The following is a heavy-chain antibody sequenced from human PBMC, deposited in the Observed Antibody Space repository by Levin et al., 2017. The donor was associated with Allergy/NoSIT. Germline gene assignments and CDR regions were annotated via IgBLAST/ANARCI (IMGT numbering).Heavy chain of an antibody. J-gene: IGHJ4*02. CDR3: ARLRQQYSSGPIDY. D-gene: IGHD6-19*01. CDR1: GDSISSSHYY. Sequence: PSETLSLTCTVSGDSISSSHYYWGWIRHPPGKGLEWIATIYYRGSAYYNPSLTSRLTISVDTSNNQFSLKLSSVTAADTAVYYCARLRQQYSSGPIDYWGQGTLVTVSS. CDR2: IYYRGSA. V-gene: IGHV4-39*01.